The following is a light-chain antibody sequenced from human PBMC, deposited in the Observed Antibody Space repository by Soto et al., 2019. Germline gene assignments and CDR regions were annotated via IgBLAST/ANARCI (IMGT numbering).Light chain of an antibody. Sequence: EIVLTQSPATLSLSPGEIATLSCRASQCVISYLAWNQQKPGQAPRRLISAASNRATGIPARFSGSGSGTDFTLTISSLEPEDFAVYYCQQRSNWPRTFGQGTKVDIK. CDR3: QQRSNWPRT. V-gene: IGKV3-11*01. CDR2: AAS. CDR1: QCVISY. J-gene: IGKJ1*01.